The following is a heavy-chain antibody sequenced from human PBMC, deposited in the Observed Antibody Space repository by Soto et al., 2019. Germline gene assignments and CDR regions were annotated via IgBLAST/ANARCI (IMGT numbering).Heavy chain of an antibody. D-gene: IGHD3-22*01. J-gene: IGHJ4*02. CDR2: IDWDDDK. CDR3: ARITLNYYDGSGYSN. CDR1: GFSLSTSGMC. Sequence: SGPTLVNPTQTLTLTCTFSGFSLSTSGMCVSWIRQPPGKALEWLALIDWDDDKYYSTSLKTRLTISKDTSKNQVVLTMSNMDPVDTASYYCARITLNYYDGSGYSNWGQGTMVTVSS. V-gene: IGHV2-70*01.